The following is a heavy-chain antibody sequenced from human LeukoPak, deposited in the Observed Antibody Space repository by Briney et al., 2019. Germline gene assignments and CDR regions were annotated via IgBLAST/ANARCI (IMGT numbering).Heavy chain of an antibody. Sequence: ASVKVPCQASIYTFTRYFMHWVRPAPGRGLEWMGIINPSGGSTSHAQKCQGRVTMTRGMTTTTVDMELSSLRSEDTAVYYCARDLVVAANYYYIDVWGKGTTVTVSS. V-gene: IGHV1-46*01. CDR1: IYTFTRYF. CDR2: INPSGGST. J-gene: IGHJ6*03. CDR3: ARDLVVAANYYYIDV. D-gene: IGHD2-15*01.